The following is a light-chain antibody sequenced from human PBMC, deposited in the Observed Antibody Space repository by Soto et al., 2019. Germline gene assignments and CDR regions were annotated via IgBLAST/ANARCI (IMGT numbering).Light chain of an antibody. Sequence: DIQMTQSPSTLSASIGDRVTITCRASQSISNWLAWYQQKPGKAPKLLIYKASSLQSGVPSRFSGSGSGTEFTRTITSLQPDDFATYYCQQYNGNSRTFGQGTKVEV. J-gene: IGKJ1*01. V-gene: IGKV1-5*03. CDR2: KAS. CDR1: QSISNW. CDR3: QQYNGNSRT.